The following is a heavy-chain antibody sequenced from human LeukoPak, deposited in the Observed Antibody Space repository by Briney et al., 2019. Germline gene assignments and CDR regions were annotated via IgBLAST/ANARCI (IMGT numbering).Heavy chain of an antibody. CDR3: ARTLRTYDYYYYMDV. V-gene: IGHV3-21*01. J-gene: IGHJ6*03. D-gene: IGHD4-17*01. CDR2: ISSSSRST. Sequence: GGSLRLSCAASGFTLSSYSMNWVRQAPGKGLEWVSCISSSSRSTYYADSVKGRFTISRDNAKNSLYLQMNSLGAEDTAVYYCARTLRTYDYYYYMDVWGKGTTVTVSS. CDR1: GFTLSSYS.